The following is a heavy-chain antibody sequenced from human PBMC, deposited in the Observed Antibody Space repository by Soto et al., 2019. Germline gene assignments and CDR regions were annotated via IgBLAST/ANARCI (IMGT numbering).Heavy chain of an antibody. CDR2: IDPSDSYT. CDR3: ARHELYCSGGSCYGYGMDV. CDR1: EYSFTSYW. D-gene: IGHD2-15*01. J-gene: IGHJ6*02. Sequence: PGESLKISCKGSEYSFTSYWLSWVRQMPGKGLEWMGRIDPSDSYTNYSPSFQGHVTISADKSISTAYLQWSSLKASDTAMYYCARHELYCSGGSCYGYGMDVWGQGTTVTVSS. V-gene: IGHV5-10-1*01.